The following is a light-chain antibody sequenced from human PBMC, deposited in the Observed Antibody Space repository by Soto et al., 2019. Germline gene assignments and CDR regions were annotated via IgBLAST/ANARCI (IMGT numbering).Light chain of an antibody. CDR2: DAS. Sequence: DIQMTQSPSTLSASVGDRVIITCRASQSISTWLAWYQQRPGKAPRLLISDASTLESGVPSRFSGSGFGTEFTLTISSLEPEDFAVYYCQQRNNWPATFGPGTKVDIK. CDR1: QSISTW. J-gene: IGKJ3*01. CDR3: QQRNNWPAT. V-gene: IGKV1-5*01.